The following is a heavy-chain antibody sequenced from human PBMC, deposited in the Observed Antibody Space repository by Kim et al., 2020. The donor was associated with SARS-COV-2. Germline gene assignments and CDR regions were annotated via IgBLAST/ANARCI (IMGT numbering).Heavy chain of an antibody. CDR2: IIPIFHKQ. J-gene: IGHJ4*02. Sequence: SVKVSCKTSGDSFSNFALSWVRQPLGEGLEWMGGIIPIFHKQKYPQKFQGRVTITADASTSTAYLELSSLRSDDTAIYFFATAPTMLRRAYYFDSWGQGTLVTVSS. CDR3: ATAPTMLRRAYYFDS. CDR1: GDSFSNFA. D-gene: IGHD3-10*01. V-gene: IGHV1-69*13.